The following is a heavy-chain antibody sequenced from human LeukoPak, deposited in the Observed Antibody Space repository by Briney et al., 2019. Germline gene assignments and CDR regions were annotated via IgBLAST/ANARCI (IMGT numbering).Heavy chain of an antibody. CDR2: ISGSSSRI. D-gene: IGHD6-19*01. CDR3: AKDQVVGIAVAGTVYDY. Sequence: GGSLRLSCAASGFTFSAYAMSWVRQAPGKGLEWVSGISGSSSRIDYADSVKGRFTISRDNSKNTLYLQMNSLRAEDTAVYYCAKDQVVGIAVAGTVYDYWGQGTLVTVSS. CDR1: GFTFSAYA. J-gene: IGHJ4*02. V-gene: IGHV3-23*01.